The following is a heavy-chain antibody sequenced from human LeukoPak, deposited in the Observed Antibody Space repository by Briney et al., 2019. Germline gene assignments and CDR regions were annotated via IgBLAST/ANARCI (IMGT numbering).Heavy chain of an antibody. CDR3: ARHVDYYGSGSSRKYYYYYMDV. Sequence: GASLQISCKGSGYSFTSYWIGWVRQLPGKGLEWMGIIYPGDSDTRYSPSFQGQVTISADKSISTAYLQWSSLKASDTAMYYCARHVDYYGSGSSRKYYYYYMDVWGKGTTVTISS. CDR2: IYPGDSDT. D-gene: IGHD3-10*01. V-gene: IGHV5-51*01. J-gene: IGHJ6*03. CDR1: GYSFTSYW.